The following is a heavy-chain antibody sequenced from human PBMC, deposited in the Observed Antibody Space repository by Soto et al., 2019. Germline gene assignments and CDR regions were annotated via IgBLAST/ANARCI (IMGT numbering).Heavy chain of an antibody. CDR2: FIPIIGSS. J-gene: IGHJ3*02. Sequence: QVQLVQSGAEVKKPGSSVKVSCKATGGTFSSFSINWVRQAPGQGLEWMGGFIPIIGSSNYAQRFQGRLTITADEATSTAYLELGSLTSEATAVFYCARGNALDIWGQGTWVTVSS. CDR3: ARGNALDI. V-gene: IGHV1-69*01. CDR1: GGTFSSFS.